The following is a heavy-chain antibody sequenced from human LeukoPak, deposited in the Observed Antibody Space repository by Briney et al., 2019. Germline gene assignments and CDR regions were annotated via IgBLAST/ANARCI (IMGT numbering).Heavy chain of an antibody. CDR3: ARVTGYMIEDYFDY. CDR1: GGSISRSY. J-gene: IGHJ4*02. V-gene: IGHV4-59*01. D-gene: IGHD3-22*01. Sequence: SETLSLTCTVSGGSISRSYWSWIRQPPGKGLEWIGYIYNSGSTNYNPSLKSRASISADTSKNQFSLKLRSVTAADTAVYYCARVTGYMIEDYFDYWGQGTLVTVSS. CDR2: IYNSGST.